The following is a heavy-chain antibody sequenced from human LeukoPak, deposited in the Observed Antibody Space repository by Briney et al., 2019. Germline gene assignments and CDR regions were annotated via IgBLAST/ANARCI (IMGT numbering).Heavy chain of an antibody. D-gene: IGHD6-13*01. CDR3: ARRRVAAAGTRNYFDY. V-gene: IGHV5-51*01. J-gene: IGHJ4*02. Sequence: GESLTLSCKDSGNTFSNFWIGWVRQMPGKGLELMGIILPGDSLSEEANTRYSPSFRGRVTISADKSISTAYLQWSSLKASDTAMYYCARRRVAAAGTRNYFDYWGQGTLVTVSS. CDR1: GNTFSNFW. CDR2: ILPGDSLSEEANT.